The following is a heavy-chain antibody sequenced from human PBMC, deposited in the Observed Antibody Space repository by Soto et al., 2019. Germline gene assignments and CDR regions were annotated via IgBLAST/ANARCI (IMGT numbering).Heavy chain of an antibody. V-gene: IGHV3-23*01. CDR3: AKGRPFYDYVWGSYPPDY. Sequence: GSLRLSCAASGFTFSSYAMSWVRQAPGKGLEWVSAISGSGGSTYYADSVKGRFTISRDNSKNTLYLQMNSLRAEDTAVYYCAKGRPFYDYVWGSYPPDYWGQGTLVTVSS. CDR1: GFTFSSYA. J-gene: IGHJ4*02. D-gene: IGHD3-16*02. CDR2: ISGSGGST.